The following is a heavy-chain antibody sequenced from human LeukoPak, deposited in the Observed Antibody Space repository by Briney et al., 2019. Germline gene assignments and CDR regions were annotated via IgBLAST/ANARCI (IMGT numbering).Heavy chain of an antibody. Sequence: GGSLRLSCAASRFTFSSYAMSWVRHAPGKGLEWVSAISGGGGSTYYADSVKGRFTISRDNSKNTLYLQMNSLRAEDTALYYCAKVVVVASYYFDYWGKGTLVTVSS. CDR1: RFTFSSYA. V-gene: IGHV3-23*01. CDR3: AKVVVVASYYFDY. CDR2: ISGGGGST. J-gene: IGHJ4*02. D-gene: IGHD2-15*01.